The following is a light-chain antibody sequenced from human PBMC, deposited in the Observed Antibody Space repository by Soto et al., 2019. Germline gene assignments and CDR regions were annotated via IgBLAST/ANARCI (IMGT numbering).Light chain of an antibody. CDR3: QSFDINVLALI. CDR1: SSNIGAGYD. J-gene: IGLJ2*01. CDR2: GNS. V-gene: IGLV1-40*01. Sequence: QSVLTQPPSVSGARGQRVTISCTGSSSNIGAGYDVHWYQQLPGTAPKLLIYGNSNRPSGVPDRFSGSKSGTSASLAITGLQAEDEADYYCQSFDINVLALIFGVGTKLTVL.